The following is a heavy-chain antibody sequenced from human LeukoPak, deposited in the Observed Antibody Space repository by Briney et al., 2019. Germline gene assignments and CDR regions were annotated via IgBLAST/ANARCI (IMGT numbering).Heavy chain of an antibody. CDR2: INASGGRT. V-gene: IGHV3-23*01. J-gene: IGHJ4*02. CDR3: AKGGSSWSEIDY. D-gene: IGHD6-13*01. Sequence: GGSLRLSCAASGIIFSSYAMSWARQAPGKGLEWVSSINASGGRTYYADSVKGRFTISRDNSKNTLYLQMNSLRAEDTAVYYCAKGGSSWSEIDYWGQGTLVTVSS. CDR1: GIIFSSYA.